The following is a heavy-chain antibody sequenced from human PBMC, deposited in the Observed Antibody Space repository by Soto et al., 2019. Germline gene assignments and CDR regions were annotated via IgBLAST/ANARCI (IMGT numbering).Heavy chain of an antibody. CDR2: ISSSSSTI. V-gene: IGHV3-48*02. J-gene: IGHJ4*02. Sequence: GGSLRLSCAASGFTFSSYSMNWVRQAPGKGLEWVSYISSSSSTIYYADSVKGRFTISRDNAKNSLYLQMNSLRDEDTAVYYCAREGEYSNSSKFDYWGQGTLVTVSS. CDR1: GFTFSSYS. CDR3: AREGEYSNSSKFDY. D-gene: IGHD6-6*01.